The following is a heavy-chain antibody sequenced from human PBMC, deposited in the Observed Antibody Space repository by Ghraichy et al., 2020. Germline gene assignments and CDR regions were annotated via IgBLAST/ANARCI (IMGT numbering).Heavy chain of an antibody. Sequence: GESLNISCVASGLMFSPNTMNWVRQAPGKGLEWVSSISSSTRYIYYAVSVKGRFTISRDNAQNSLYLQMNSLRAEDTAVYYCSRGGGAGTPVLYHMDVWGLGTTVTVSS. V-gene: IGHV3-21*01. J-gene: IGHJ6*02. CDR1: GLMFSPNT. CDR3: SRGGGAGTPVLYHMDV. CDR2: ISSSTRYI. D-gene: IGHD6-19*01.